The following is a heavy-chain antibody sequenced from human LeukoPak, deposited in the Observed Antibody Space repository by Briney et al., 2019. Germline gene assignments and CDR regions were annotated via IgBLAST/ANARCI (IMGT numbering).Heavy chain of an antibody. J-gene: IGHJ3*02. CDR2: FDPEDGVT. CDR3: ANLRSLPGAFDI. Sequence: ASVKVSCKVSGYTLTELSMHWVRQAPGKGLEWMGGFDPEDGVTIYAQRFQGGVTMTEDTSTDTAYMELSSLRSENTAVYYCANLRSLPGAFDIWGQGTMVTVSP. CDR1: GYTLTELS. D-gene: IGHD3-16*02. V-gene: IGHV1-24*01.